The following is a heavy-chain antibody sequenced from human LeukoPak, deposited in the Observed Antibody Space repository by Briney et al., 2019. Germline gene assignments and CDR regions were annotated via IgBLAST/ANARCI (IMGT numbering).Heavy chain of an antibody. CDR3: ATLGSYSSSWYGAYFDY. V-gene: IGHV1-24*01. CDR1: GYTLTKLS. Sequence: GSVKVSCKVSGYTLTKLSMHWVRQAPGKGLEWMGGFDPEDGGTIYAQKFQGRVTMTEDTSTDTAHMELSSLRSEDTAVYYCATLGSYSSSWYGAYFDYWGQGTLITVSS. D-gene: IGHD6-13*01. J-gene: IGHJ4*02. CDR2: FDPEDGGT.